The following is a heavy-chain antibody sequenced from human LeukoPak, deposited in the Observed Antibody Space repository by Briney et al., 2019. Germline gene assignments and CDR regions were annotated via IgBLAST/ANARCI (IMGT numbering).Heavy chain of an antibody. Sequence: GGSLRLSCAASGFTFSSYAMHLVRQAPGKGLEWVAVISYDGSNKYYADSVKGRFTISRDNSKNTLYLQMNSLRAEDTAVYYCAKGAGLAAAGTFDYWSQGTLVSVSS. CDR2: ISYDGSNK. J-gene: IGHJ4*02. CDR1: GFTFSSYA. V-gene: IGHV3-30*04. CDR3: AKGAGLAAAGTFDY. D-gene: IGHD6-13*01.